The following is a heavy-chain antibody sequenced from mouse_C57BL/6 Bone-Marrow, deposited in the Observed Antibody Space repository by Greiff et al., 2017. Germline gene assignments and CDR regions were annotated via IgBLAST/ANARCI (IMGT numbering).Heavy chain of an antibody. CDR2: ISDGGSYT. Sequence: EVKLVESGGGLVKPGGSLKLSCAASGFTFSSYAMSWVRQTPEKRLEWVATISDGGSYTYYPDNVKGRFTISRDNAKNNLYLQMSHLKSEDTAMYYCAREEAPYAMDYWGQGTSVTVSS. J-gene: IGHJ4*01. CDR3: AREEAPYAMDY. CDR1: GFTFSSYA. V-gene: IGHV5-4*01.